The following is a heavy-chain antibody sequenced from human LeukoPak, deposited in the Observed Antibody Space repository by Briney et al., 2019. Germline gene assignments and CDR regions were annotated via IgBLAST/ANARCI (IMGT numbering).Heavy chain of an antibody. CDR3: ARGQGLPIRYFALFDP. J-gene: IGHJ5*02. D-gene: IGHD3-9*01. CDR2: INHSGST. CDR1: GGSFSGYY. V-gene: IGHV4-34*01. Sequence: SETLSLTCAVYGGSFSGYYWSWIRQPPGKGLEWIGEINHSGSTNYNPSPKSRVTISVDTSKDQFSLKLSSVTAADTAVYYCARGQGLPIRYFALFDPWGQGTLVTVSS.